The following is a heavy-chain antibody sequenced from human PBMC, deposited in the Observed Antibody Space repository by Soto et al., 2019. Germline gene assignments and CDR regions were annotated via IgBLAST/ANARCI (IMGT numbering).Heavy chain of an antibody. V-gene: IGHV4-30-4*01. CDR2: IYDSETT. CDR1: GGSINSDDSY. J-gene: IGHJ6*02. Sequence: QVQLQGSGPGLVKPSQTLSLTCTVSGGSINSDDSYWSWLRQPPGRGLEWIGYIYDSETTYYNPSLKSRVTISVATSKNQFSLKLNSVTAADTAVYYCARDRQSEIVAMLASNGMDVWGQGTTVIVSS. CDR3: ARDRQSEIVAMLASNGMDV. D-gene: IGHD5-12*01.